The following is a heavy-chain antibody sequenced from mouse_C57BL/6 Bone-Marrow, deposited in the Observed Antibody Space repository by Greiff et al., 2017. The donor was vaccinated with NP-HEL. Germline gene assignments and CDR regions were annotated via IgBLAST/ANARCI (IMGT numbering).Heavy chain of an antibody. J-gene: IGHJ1*03. CDR2: IHPSDNDT. Sequence: VQLQQPGAELVKPGASVKVSCKASGYTFTSYWMHWVKQRPGQGLEWIGRIHPSDNDTNYNQKFKGKATLTVDKSSSTAYMQLSSLTSEDSAVYYCAIQTILLLRFWYFDVWGTGTTVTVSS. V-gene: IGHV1-74*01. CDR3: AIQTILLLRFWYFDV. D-gene: IGHD1-1*01. CDR1: GYTFTSYW.